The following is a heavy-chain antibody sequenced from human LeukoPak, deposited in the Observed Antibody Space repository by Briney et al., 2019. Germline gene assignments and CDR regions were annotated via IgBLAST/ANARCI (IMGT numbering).Heavy chain of an antibody. CDR3: AKKRSSGPGDFDL. CDR2: ITGGGVST. Sequence: GGSLRLSCAASGITFSNYAMSWVRQAPGKGLEWVSAITGGGVSTYYTDSVRGRFTISRDNSKNTLYLQMNSLRDDDTAVYYCAKKRSSGPGDFDLWGRGTLVTVSS. CDR1: GITFSNYA. J-gene: IGHJ2*01. D-gene: IGHD6-19*01. V-gene: IGHV3-23*01.